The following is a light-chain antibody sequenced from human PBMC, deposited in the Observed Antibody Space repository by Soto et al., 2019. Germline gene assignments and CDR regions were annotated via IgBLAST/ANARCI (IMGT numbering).Light chain of an antibody. CDR3: HQLTGYKLA. V-gene: IGKV1-9*01. CDR2: SAS. CDR1: QGMSTY. Sequence: DIQLTQSPSFLSASVGDTVTITCRASQGMSTYLAWYQQKPGKVPKLLIRSASTLQSGVPPRFSGGGSGTEFTLTISTLQPDDSGIYYCHQLTGYKLAFGGGTKVDIK. J-gene: IGKJ4*01.